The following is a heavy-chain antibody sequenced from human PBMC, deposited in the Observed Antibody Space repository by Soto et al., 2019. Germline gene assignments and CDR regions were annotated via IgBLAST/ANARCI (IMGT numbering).Heavy chain of an antibody. V-gene: IGHV1-18*01. D-gene: IGHD3-3*01. CDR2: IGAYNGNT. Sequence: QVQLVQSGAEVKKPGASVKVSCKASGYTFTSYGISWVRQAPGQGLEWMGWIGAYNGNTNYAQKLQGRVTMTTDTSTSTAYMELRSLRSDDTAVYYCARAPYDFWSGYPRDNWFDPWGQGTLVTVSS. CDR3: ARAPYDFWSGYPRDNWFDP. CDR1: GYTFTSYG. J-gene: IGHJ5*02.